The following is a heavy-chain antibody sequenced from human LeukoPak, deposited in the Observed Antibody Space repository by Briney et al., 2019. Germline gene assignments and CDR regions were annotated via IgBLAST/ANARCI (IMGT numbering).Heavy chain of an antibody. D-gene: IGHD3-10*01. V-gene: IGHV3-30*04. CDR2: ISYDGSNK. J-gene: IGHJ4*02. CDR3: ARGGIYGSGSYSHFDY. CDR1: GFTFSSYA. Sequence: GGSLRLSCAASGFTFSSYAMHWVRQAPGKGLEWVAVISYDGSNKYYADSVKGRFTISRDNSKNTLYLQMNSLRAEDTAVYYCARGGIYGSGSYSHFDYWGQGTLVTVSS.